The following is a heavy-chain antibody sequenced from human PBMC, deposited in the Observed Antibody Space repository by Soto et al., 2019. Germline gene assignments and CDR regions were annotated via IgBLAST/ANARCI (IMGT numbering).Heavy chain of an antibody. CDR2: IFYSGST. D-gene: IGHD6-13*01. Sequence: QVQLQESGPGLVKPSQTLSLICTVSGGSINSGGYYWNWIRQHPGKGMEWLGYIFYSGSTYYNPFLRSRVTISADTSENQFSLNLSSVTAADTAVYFCARVYRQSGYSSSWVFDYWGQGTLVNVSS. CDR3: ARVYRQSGYSSSWVFDY. J-gene: IGHJ4*02. CDR1: GGSINSGGYY. V-gene: IGHV4-31*03.